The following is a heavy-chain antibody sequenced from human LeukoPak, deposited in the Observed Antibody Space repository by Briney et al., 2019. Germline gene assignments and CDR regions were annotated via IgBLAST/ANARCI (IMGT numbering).Heavy chain of an antibody. J-gene: IGHJ1*01. V-gene: IGHV1-18*04. D-gene: IGHD2/OR15-2a*01. CDR1: GYTFTSYG. CDR2: ISAYNGNT. CDR3: ARAAEFSLGRYFQH. Sequence: ASVKVSCKASGYTFTSYGISWVRQAPGQGLEWMGWISAYNGNTNYAQKLQGRVTITTDTSTSTAYLELRSLRSDDTAVYYCARAAEFSLGRYFQHWDQGTLVTVSS.